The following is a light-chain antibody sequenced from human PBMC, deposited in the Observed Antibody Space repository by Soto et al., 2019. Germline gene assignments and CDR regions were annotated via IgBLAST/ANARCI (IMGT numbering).Light chain of an antibody. CDR1: QSILHSNGYNY. CDR2: LGS. CDR3: MQALQAPPT. V-gene: IGKV2-28*01. J-gene: IGKJ2*01. Sequence: DIVMTQSPLSLPVTPGEPASISCSSSQSILHSNGYNYLDWYLQKPGQSPQLLIYLGSNRSSGVPERFSGSGSGTDFTLKISRVEAEYVGVCYCMQALQAPPTCGQGTKLELK.